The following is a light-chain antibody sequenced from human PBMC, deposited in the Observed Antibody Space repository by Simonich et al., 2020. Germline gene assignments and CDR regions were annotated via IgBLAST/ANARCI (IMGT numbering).Light chain of an antibody. J-gene: IGKJ1*01. Sequence: DIQMTQSPSTLSASVGDRDTIPCRASQSISSGLALYQQNPWKSPKLLIYKASSLESGVPSRFSGSGSGTEFTLTISSLQPDDFATYYCQQYNSYSRTFGQGTKVEIK. CDR2: KAS. CDR1: QSISSG. CDR3: QQYNSYSRT. V-gene: IGKV1-5*03.